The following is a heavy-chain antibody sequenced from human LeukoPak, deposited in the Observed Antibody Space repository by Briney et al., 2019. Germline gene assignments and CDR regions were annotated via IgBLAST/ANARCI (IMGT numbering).Heavy chain of an antibody. Sequence: SGTLSLTCAVSGGSISSSNWWSWVRQPPGKGLEWIGEIYHSGSTNYNPSLKSRVTVSLDTSKNQFSLKVSSVTATDTALYYCASTYYYDTVPPRDVFDIWGQGTMVTVSS. CDR1: GGSISSSNW. D-gene: IGHD3-22*01. J-gene: IGHJ3*02. CDR2: IYHSGST. CDR3: ASTYYYDTVPPRDVFDI. V-gene: IGHV4-4*02.